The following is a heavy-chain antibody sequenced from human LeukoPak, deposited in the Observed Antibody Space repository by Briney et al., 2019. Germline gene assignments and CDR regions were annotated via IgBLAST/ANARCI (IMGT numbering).Heavy chain of an antibody. CDR3: ARRYFDY. J-gene: IGHJ4*02. V-gene: IGHV3-30*03. Sequence: GGSLRLSCAASGFTFSSYGMHWVRQAPGKGLEWVAVISYDGSNEYYADSVKGRFTISRDNSKNTLYLQMSSLRAEDTAVYYCARRYFDYWGQGTLVTASS. CDR1: GFTFSSYG. CDR2: ISYDGSNE.